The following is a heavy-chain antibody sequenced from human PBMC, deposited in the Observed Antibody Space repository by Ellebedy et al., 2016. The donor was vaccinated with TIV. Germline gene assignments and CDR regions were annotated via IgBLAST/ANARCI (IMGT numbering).Heavy chain of an antibody. V-gene: IGHV3-21*01. CDR1: GFIFNMNT. CDR3: ARVGYYYDSRGGRSDGMDV. D-gene: IGHD3-22*01. Sequence: GESLKISCEGSGFIFNMNTMNWVRQAPGKGLEWVSSISSSSNYIYYADAVQGRFAVSRDNAKNSLYLQMNRLRAEDTAVYFCARVGYYYDSRGGRSDGMDVWGQGTTVTVSS. J-gene: IGHJ6*02. CDR2: ISSSSNYI.